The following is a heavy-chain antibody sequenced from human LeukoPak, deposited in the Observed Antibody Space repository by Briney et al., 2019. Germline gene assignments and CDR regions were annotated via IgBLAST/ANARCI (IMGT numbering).Heavy chain of an antibody. D-gene: IGHD3-16*02. CDR3: ARPRPYDYVWGSYRPDAFDI. CDR2: MHYSGST. Sequence: SETLSLTCTVSGGSISRSSYYWGRIRQPPGKGLEWIGSMHYSGSTYYNPSLKSRVTISVDTSKNQFSLKLSSVTAADTAVYYCARPRPYDYVWGSYRPDAFDIWGQGTMVTVSS. CDR1: GGSISRSSYY. V-gene: IGHV4-39*01. J-gene: IGHJ3*02.